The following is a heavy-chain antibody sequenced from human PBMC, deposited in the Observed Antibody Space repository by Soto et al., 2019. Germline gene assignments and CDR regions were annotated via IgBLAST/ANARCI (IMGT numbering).Heavy chain of an antibody. Sequence: QVQLVESGGGVVQPGRSLRLSCAASGFTFSYHALNWVRQAPGKGLEWVAVISYDGDNKYIAESVKGRFTISRDNSTNTVSLKMNSLRAEDTAMYFCARGTTSSAFAAMDVWGQGSTVTVSS. V-gene: IGHV3-30-3*01. CDR3: ARGTTSSAFAAMDV. J-gene: IGHJ6*02. CDR2: ISYDGDNK. D-gene: IGHD1-1*01. CDR1: GFTFSYHA.